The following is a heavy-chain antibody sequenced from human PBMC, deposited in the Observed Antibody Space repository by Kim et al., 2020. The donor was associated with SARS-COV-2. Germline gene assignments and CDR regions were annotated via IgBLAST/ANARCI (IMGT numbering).Heavy chain of an antibody. J-gene: IGHJ6*02. V-gene: IGHV1-2*02. CDR1: GYTFTGYY. CDR2: INPNSGGT. CDR3: ARDAGRSSGYYYYYYYGMDV. D-gene: IGHD3-22*01. Sequence: ASVKVSCKASGYTFTGYYMHWVRQAPGQGLEWMGWINPNSGGTNYAQKFQGRVTMTRDTSISTAYMELSRLRSDDTAVYYCARDAGRSSGYYYYYYYGMDVWGQGTTVTVSS.